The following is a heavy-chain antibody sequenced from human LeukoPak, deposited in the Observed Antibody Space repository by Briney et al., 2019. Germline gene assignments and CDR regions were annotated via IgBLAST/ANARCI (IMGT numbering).Heavy chain of an antibody. Sequence: GSSVKVSCKASGYILTSYYMHWVRQAPGQRLEWMGIINPSGGSTSYAQKFQGRVTMTRDTSTSTVYMELSSLRSEDTAVYYCARGRIAARPSGWFDPWGQGTLVTVSS. CDR1: GYILTSYY. V-gene: IGHV1-46*01. CDR2: INPSGGST. CDR3: ARGRIAARPSGWFDP. D-gene: IGHD6-6*01. J-gene: IGHJ5*02.